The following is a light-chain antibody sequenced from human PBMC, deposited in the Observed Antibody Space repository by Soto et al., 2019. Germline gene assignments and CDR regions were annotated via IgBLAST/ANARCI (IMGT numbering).Light chain of an antibody. CDR2: KVS. CDR1: QSLLYSDGNTY. Sequence: DVVMTQSPLSLPVTLGQPASISCRSSQSLLYSDGNTYLSWFQQRPGQSPRRLVYKVSNRDSGVPDRFRGSGSGSDFTLKISRVEAEDVGVYYCMPGKYWPPRTFGQGTKVEIK. J-gene: IGKJ1*01. CDR3: MPGKYWPPRT. V-gene: IGKV2-30*01.